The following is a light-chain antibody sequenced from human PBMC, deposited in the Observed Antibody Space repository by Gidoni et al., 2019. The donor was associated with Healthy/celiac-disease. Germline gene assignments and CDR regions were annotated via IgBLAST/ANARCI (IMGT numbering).Light chain of an antibody. CDR3: QQYNSYWT. J-gene: IGKJ1*01. V-gene: IGKV1-5*03. CDR2: KAS. Sequence: DIQMTQSPSTLSASVGDRVTITCRASQRISSRLAWYQQKPGKAPKLRIYKASSLESGVRSRFNGSGSGKEFTLTISSLQPDDFATYYCQQYNSYWTFGQGTKVEIK. CDR1: QRISSR.